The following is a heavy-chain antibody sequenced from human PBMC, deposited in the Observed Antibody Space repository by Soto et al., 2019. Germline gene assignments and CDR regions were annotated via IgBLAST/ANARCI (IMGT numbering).Heavy chain of an antibody. CDR3: ARVGGSYSSAWFDP. V-gene: IGHV3-21*01. D-gene: IGHD1-26*01. J-gene: IGHJ5*02. Sequence: GGSLRLSCAASGLTFSSYAMSWVRHAPGKGLEWVSTISTSSSYIYYADSVKGRFTISRDNTENSLYLQMNSLRAEDTAVYYCARVGGSYSSAWFDPWGQGTLVTVSS. CDR1: GLTFSSYA. CDR2: ISTSSSYI.